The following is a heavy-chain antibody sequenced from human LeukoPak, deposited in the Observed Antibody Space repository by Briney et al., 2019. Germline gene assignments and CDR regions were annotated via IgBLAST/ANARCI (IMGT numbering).Heavy chain of an antibody. CDR3: ARDAKFDFWSDGGYFDL. CDR1: GGSISSYY. D-gene: IGHD3-3*01. Sequence: PSETLSLTCTVPGGSISSYYWSWIRQPPGKGLEWIGYIYYSGSTNYNPSLKSRVTISVDTSKNQFSLKLSSVTAADTAVYYCARDAKFDFWSDGGYFDLWGRGTLVTVSS. V-gene: IGHV4-59*01. CDR2: IYYSGST. J-gene: IGHJ2*01.